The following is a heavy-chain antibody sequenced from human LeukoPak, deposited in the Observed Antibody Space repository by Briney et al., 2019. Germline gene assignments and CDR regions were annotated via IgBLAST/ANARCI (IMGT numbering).Heavy chain of an antibody. CDR3: AGDGDIAVAGYDY. J-gene: IGHJ4*02. Sequence: PGGSLRLSCAASGFTFSSYSMNWVRQAPGKGLEWVSSISSSSSYIYYADSVKGRFTISRDNAKNSLYLQMNSLRAEDTAVYYCAGDGDIAVAGYDYWGQGTLVTVSS. CDR1: GFTFSSYS. D-gene: IGHD6-19*01. V-gene: IGHV3-21*01. CDR2: ISSSSSYI.